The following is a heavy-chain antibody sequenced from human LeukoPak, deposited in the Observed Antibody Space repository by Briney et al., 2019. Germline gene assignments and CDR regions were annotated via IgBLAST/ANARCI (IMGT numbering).Heavy chain of an antibody. D-gene: IGHD1-7*01. J-gene: IGHJ5*02. Sequence: GGSLRLSCAASGFTFSSYAMSWVRQAPGKGLEWVSAISGSGGSTYYAGSVKGRFTISRDNSKNTLYLQMNSLRAEDTAVYYCAKDGYNWNFRGSNWFDPWGQGTLVTVSS. CDR3: AKDGYNWNFRGSNWFDP. CDR1: GFTFSSYA. V-gene: IGHV3-23*01. CDR2: ISGSGGST.